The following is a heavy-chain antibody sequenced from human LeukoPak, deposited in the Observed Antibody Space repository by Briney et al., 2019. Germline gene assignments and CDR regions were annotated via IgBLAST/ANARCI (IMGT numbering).Heavy chain of an antibody. D-gene: IGHD6-13*01. J-gene: IGHJ4*02. CDR1: GGSFSGYY. V-gene: IGHV4-34*01. CDR2: INHSGST. CDR3: ARGRSSRRFDY. Sequence: NPSETLSLTCAVYGGSFSGYYWSWIRQPPGKGLEWIGEINHSGSTNYNPSLKSRVTISVDTSKNQSSLKLSSVTAADTAVYYCARGRSSRRFDYWGQGTLVTVSS.